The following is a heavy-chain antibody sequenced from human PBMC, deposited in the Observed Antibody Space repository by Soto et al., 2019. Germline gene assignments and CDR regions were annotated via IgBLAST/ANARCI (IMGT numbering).Heavy chain of an antibody. V-gene: IGHV4-34*01. Sequence: SETLSLTCAVYGGSFSGYYWSWIRQPPGKGLEWIGEINHSGSTNYNPSLKSRVTISVDTSRNQFSLKLSSVTAADTAVYYCARGSRDGYNDEYFGLWGRGTLVTVSS. CDR2: INHSGST. J-gene: IGHJ2*01. D-gene: IGHD5-12*01. CDR3: ARGSRDGYNDEYFGL. CDR1: GGSFSGYY.